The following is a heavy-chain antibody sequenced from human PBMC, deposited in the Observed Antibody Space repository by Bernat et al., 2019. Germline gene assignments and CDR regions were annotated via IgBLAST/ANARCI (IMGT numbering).Heavy chain of an antibody. V-gene: IGHV1-69*04. Sequence: QVQLVQSGAEVKKPGSSVKVSCKASGGTFSSYAISWVRQAPGQGIEWMGRIIPILGIANYAQKFQGRVTITADKSTSTAYMELSSLRSEDTAVYYCARSSSSSSGWFDPWGQGTLVTVSS. CDR2: IIPILGIA. CDR1: GGTFSSYA. J-gene: IGHJ5*02. D-gene: IGHD6-6*01. CDR3: ARSSSSSSGWFDP.